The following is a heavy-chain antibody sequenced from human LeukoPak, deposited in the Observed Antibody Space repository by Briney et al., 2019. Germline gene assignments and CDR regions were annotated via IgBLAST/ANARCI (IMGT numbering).Heavy chain of an antibody. Sequence: GGSLRLSCAASGFTFSSYAMHWVRQAPGKGLEWVAVISYDGSNKYYADSVKGRFTISRDNSKNTLYLQMNSLRAEDTAVCYCARDPGVLNWSYFDYWGQGTLVTVSS. CDR1: GFTFSSYA. CDR2: ISYDGSNK. CDR3: ARDPGVLNWSYFDY. V-gene: IGHV3-30-3*01. D-gene: IGHD3-3*01. J-gene: IGHJ4*02.